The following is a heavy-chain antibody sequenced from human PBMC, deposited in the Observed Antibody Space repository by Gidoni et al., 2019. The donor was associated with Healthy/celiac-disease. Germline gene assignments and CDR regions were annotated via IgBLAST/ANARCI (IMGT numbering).Heavy chain of an antibody. CDR1: WFTFRLST. CDR3: ARDLGNYYDSSGYLPEYFQH. Sequence: EVQLVETGGGLVKPGGSLRLSCAASWFTFRLSTMHWVRQAPGKGVEWVSSISSSSSYIYYADSVKGRFTISRDNAKNSLYLQMNSLRAEDTAVYYCARDLGNYYDSSGYLPEYFQHWGQGTLVTVSS. D-gene: IGHD3-22*01. CDR2: ISSSSSYI. V-gene: IGHV3-21*01. J-gene: IGHJ1*01.